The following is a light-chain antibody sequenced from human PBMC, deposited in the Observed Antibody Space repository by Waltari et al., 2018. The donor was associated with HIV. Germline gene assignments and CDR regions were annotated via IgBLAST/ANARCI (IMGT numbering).Light chain of an antibody. V-gene: IGKV4-1*01. J-gene: IGKJ2*01. CDR2: WTS. CDR1: QSVFHSHNNQNY. CDR3: QQYLYSPRT. Sequence: DIVMTQSPDSLAVSLGERATINCKSSQSVFHSHNNQNYLAWYQQKSGQPPKLLIYWTSTRESGVPDRFSGSGSGTDFTLTISSLQAEDVAVYYGQQYLYSPRTFGQGTKLEIK.